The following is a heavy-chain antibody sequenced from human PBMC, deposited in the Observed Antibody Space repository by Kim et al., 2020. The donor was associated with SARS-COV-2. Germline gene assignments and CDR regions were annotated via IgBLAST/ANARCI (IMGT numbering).Heavy chain of an antibody. Sequence: YADSVKGRLTISRDNSKNTLYLQMNSLRAEDTAVYYCAKGGFGELLALDYWDQGTLVTVSS. J-gene: IGHJ4*02. CDR3: AKGGFGELLALDY. V-gene: IGHV3-30*02. D-gene: IGHD3-10*01.